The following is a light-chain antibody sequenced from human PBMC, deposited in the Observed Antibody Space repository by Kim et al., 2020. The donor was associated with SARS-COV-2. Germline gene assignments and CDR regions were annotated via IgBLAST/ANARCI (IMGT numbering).Light chain of an antibody. V-gene: IGKV3-15*01. CDR2: DAS. J-gene: IGKJ4*01. CDR1: QSVGRH. Sequence: PGERATLSCRASQSVGRHLAWYQQKPAQAPRLLIFDASTRATGIPARFSGSGSGTDFTLTISSLQSEDSAVYYCQKYYNWPLTFGGGTKVDIK. CDR3: QKYYNWPLT.